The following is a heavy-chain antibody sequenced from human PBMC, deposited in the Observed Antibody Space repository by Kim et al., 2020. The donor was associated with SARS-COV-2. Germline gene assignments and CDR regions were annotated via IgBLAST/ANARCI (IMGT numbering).Heavy chain of an antibody. D-gene: IGHD3-10*01. CDR3: ARDRGSGSGDAFDI. V-gene: IGHV3-21*01. Sequence: DSVKCRFTISRTKAKNSLYLQMNSLRAEDTAVYYCARDRGSGSGDAFDIWGQGTMVTVSS. J-gene: IGHJ3*02.